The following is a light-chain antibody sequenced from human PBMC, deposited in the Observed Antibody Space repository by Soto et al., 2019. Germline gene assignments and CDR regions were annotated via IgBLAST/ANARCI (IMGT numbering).Light chain of an antibody. V-gene: IGLV2-23*01. Sequence: QAVLTQAASGAGSPVESITITCTGTRSDVGSYNLVSWYQQHPGKAPKLMIYEGSKRPSGVSNRFSGSKSGNTASLTISGLQAEDEADYYCCSYAGSSTSYVFGTGTKVTVL. CDR1: RSDVGSYNL. CDR2: EGS. J-gene: IGLJ1*01. CDR3: CSYAGSSTSYV.